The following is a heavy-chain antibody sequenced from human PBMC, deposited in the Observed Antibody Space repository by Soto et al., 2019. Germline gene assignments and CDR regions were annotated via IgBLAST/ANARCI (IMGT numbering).Heavy chain of an antibody. D-gene: IGHD2-15*01. J-gene: IGHJ6*01. CDR2: ISWDDTN. CDR1: GFSLSTTGVG. CDR3: AHTRIAFYSSDMGV. V-gene: IGHV2-5*02. Sequence: QITLRESGPPLVKSTQTLTLTCTFSGFSLSTTGVGVAWVRQSPGKALQWLGLISWDDTNRYSPFLKSRFTSTEDSSKSQVVLTMTNMDPVDTATYYCAHTRIAFYSSDMGVWGDGTEVSVSS.